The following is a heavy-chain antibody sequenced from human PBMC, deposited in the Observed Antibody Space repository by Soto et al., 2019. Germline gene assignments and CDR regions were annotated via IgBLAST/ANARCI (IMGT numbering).Heavy chain of an antibody. V-gene: IGHV1-69*13. D-gene: IGHD4-17*01. Sequence: SVKVSCKASGGTFSSYAISWVRQAPGQGLEWMGGIIPIFGTANYAQKFQGRVTITADESTSTAYMELSSLRSEDTAVYYCASGGSDYGDYVGWFDPWGQGTLVTSPQ. CDR3: ASGGSDYGDYVGWFDP. CDR1: GGTFSSYA. CDR2: IIPIFGTA. J-gene: IGHJ5*02.